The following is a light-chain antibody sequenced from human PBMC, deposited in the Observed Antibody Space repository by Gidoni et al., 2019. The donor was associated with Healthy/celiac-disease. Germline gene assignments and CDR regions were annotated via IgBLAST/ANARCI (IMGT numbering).Light chain of an antibody. CDR3: AAWDNRLNGVV. V-gene: IGLV1-44*01. Sequence: QSVLTQPPSASGPPGPRVTISCSGSSSNIGSNTVNWYQQLPGTAPKLLINSTNQRPSRVPDRFSGSKSGTSASLAISGLQSEDEADYYCAAWDNRLNGVVYGGGTKLTVL. CDR1: SSNIGSNT. J-gene: IGLJ2*01. CDR2: STN.